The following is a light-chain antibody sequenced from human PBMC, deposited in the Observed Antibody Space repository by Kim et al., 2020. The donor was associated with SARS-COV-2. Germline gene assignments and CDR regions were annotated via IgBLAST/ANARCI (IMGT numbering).Light chain of an antibody. Sequence: PGKAAQITCVVNHLGSKSVHWAAHNPGQAPLLVIYYESDRPSGIPERFAGSNSGNTATLTISRVEAGDEADYYCQVWDSSSDHVVFGGGTQLTVL. CDR1: HLGSKS. V-gene: IGLV3-21*04. J-gene: IGLJ2*01. CDR2: YES. CDR3: QVWDSSSDHVV.